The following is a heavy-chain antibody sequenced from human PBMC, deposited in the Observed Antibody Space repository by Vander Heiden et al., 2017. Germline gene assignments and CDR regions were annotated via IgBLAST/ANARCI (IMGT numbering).Heavy chain of an antibody. Sequence: QVQLQESGPGLVKPSETLSLTCPVSGGSISSYYWSWIRQPPGKGLEWIGYIYYSGSTNYNPSLKSRVTISVDTSKNQFSLKLSSVTAADTAVYYCARDLLVAATPFPFDPWGQGTLVTVSS. CDR3: ARDLLVAATPFPFDP. D-gene: IGHD2-15*01. CDR2: IYYSGST. J-gene: IGHJ5*02. CDR1: GGSISSYY. V-gene: IGHV4-59*01.